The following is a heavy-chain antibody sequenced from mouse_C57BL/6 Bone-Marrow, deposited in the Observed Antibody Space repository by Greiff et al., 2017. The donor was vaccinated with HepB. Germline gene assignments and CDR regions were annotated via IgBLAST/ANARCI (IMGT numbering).Heavy chain of an antibody. Sequence: ESGAELARPGASVKLSCKASGYTFTSYGISWVKQRTGQGLEWIGEIYPRSGNTYYNEKFKGKATLTADKSSSTAYMELRSLTSEDSAVYFCARGPYLAWFAYWGQGTLVTVSA. CDR1: GYTFTSYG. V-gene: IGHV1-81*01. D-gene: IGHD5-5*01. CDR3: ARGPYLAWFAY. J-gene: IGHJ3*01. CDR2: IYPRSGNT.